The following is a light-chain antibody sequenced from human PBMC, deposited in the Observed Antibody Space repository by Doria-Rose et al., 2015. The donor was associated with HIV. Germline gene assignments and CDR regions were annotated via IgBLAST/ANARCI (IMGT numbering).Light chain of an antibody. CDR1: SSDIGGYNY. V-gene: IGLV2-14*01. J-gene: IGLJ3*02. CDR2: DIS. CDR3: SSYTSSDTLV. Sequence: ISCTGTSSDIGGYNYVSWYQQHPGKAPKLMIYDISDRPSGVSNRFSGSKSGNTASLTISGLQAEDEAHYYCSSYTSSDTLVFGGGTKLTVL.